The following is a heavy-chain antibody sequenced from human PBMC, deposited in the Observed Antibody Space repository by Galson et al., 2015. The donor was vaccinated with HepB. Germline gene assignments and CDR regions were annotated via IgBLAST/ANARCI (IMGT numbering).Heavy chain of an antibody. D-gene: IGHD2-15*01. CDR3: AAVRRVGYCSGGSCYDYQNWFDP. CDR1: GFTFTSSA. CDR2: IVVGSGNT. J-gene: IGHJ5*02. V-gene: IGHV1-58*02. Sequence: SVKVSCKASGFTFTSSAMQWVRQARGQRLEWIGWIVVGSGNTNYAQKFQERVTITRDMSTSTAYMGLSSLRSEDTAVYYCAAVRRVGYCSGGSCYDYQNWFDPWGQGTLVTVSS.